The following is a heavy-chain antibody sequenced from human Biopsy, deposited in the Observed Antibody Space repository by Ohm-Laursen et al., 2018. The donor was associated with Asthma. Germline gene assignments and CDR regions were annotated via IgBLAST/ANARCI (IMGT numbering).Heavy chain of an antibody. CDR1: GYPFTDYY. J-gene: IGHJ2*01. CDR2: IDPNSGGT. D-gene: IGHD3-16*01. V-gene: IGHV1-2*06. Sequence: ASVKGSCKASGYPFTDYYVHWVRQAPGQGLECMGRIDPNSGGTNYAQKFLGRVTMTRDTSVNTAFMVLSRLRSDDTAVYYCARIKIRIGAGTDRYFDLWGRGTLVTVSS. CDR3: ARIKIRIGAGTDRYFDL.